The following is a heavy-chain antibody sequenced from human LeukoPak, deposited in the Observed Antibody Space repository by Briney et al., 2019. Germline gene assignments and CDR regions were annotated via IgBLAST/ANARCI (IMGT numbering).Heavy chain of an antibody. J-gene: IGHJ4*02. Sequence: ASVKVSCKASGYTFTSYAISWVRQAPGQGLEWMGRIIPILGIANYAQKFQGRVTITADKSTSTAYMELSSLRSEDTAVYYCARVDKWKTIPVDYWGQGTLVTVSS. V-gene: IGHV1-69*04. CDR3: ARVDKWKTIPVDY. CDR1: GYTFTSYA. CDR2: IIPILGIA. D-gene: IGHD1-20*01.